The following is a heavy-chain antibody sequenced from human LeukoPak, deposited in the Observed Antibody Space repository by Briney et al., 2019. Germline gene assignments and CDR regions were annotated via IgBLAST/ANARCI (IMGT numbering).Heavy chain of an antibody. V-gene: IGHV1-46*01. CDR2: IDPSGGGT. CDR1: VYTFTSYY. CDR3: ASLGSGNSPIIDFDY. Sequence: ASVKVSCKASVYTFTSYYMHWVRQAPGQGLEWMGIIDPSGGGTSYAQKFQGRVTMTRDTSTSTVYMELSSLRSEDTAVYYCASLGSGNSPIIDFDYWGQGTLVTVSS. D-gene: IGHD3-10*01. J-gene: IGHJ4*02.